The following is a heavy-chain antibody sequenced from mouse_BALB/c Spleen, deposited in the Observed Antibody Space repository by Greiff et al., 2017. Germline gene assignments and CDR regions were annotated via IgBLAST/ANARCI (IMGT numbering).Heavy chain of an antibody. Sequence: LQQPGSELVRPGASVKLSCKASGYTFTSYWMHWVKQRHGQGLEWIGNIYPGSGSTNYDEKFKSKGTLTVDTSSSTAYMHLSSLTSEDSAVYYCFTTAWYFDVWGAGTTVTVSS. J-gene: IGHJ1*01. D-gene: IGHD1-2*01. V-gene: IGHV1S22*01. CDR1: GYTFTSYW. CDR3: FTTAWYFDV. CDR2: IYPGSGST.